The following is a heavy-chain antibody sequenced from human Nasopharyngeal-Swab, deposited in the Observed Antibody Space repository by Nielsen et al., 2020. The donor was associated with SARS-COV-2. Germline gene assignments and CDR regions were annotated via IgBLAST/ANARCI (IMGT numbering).Heavy chain of an antibody. Sequence: GESLKISCAASGFTFSSYSMSWVRQAPGKGLEWVSYISSSSSTIYYADSVKGRFTISRDNAKNSLYLQMNSLRAEDTAVYYCARDTTYDFWSGYSKSFDYWGQGTLVTASS. V-gene: IGHV3-48*01. J-gene: IGHJ4*02. CDR1: GFTFSSYS. CDR2: ISSSSSTI. CDR3: ARDTTYDFWSGYSKSFDY. D-gene: IGHD3-3*01.